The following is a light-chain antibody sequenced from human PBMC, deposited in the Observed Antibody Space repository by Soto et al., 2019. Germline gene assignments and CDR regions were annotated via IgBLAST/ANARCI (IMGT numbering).Light chain of an antibody. CDR3: QSYDSSLIALNYV. Sequence: QSALTQPPSVSGAPGQRVTISCTGSSSNIGAGYDVHWYQQLPGTAPKLLIYGNSNRPSGVPDRFSGSKSGTSASLAITGLQAEDEADYYCQSYDSSLIALNYVFGTGTKLTVL. V-gene: IGLV1-40*01. J-gene: IGLJ1*01. CDR2: GNS. CDR1: SSNIGAGYD.